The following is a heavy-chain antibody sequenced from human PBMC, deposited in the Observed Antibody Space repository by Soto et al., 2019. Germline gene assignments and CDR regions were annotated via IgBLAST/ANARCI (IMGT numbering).Heavy chain of an antibody. D-gene: IGHD3-10*01. CDR3: AKRDSGSGRSPPLINY. CDR2: DGGGGEKT. V-gene: IGHV3-23*01. CDR1: GFTFSSYS. Sequence: EVQLLESGGGLVQPGGSLRLSCAASGFTFSSYSMNWVRQAPRKGLEWVATDGGGGEKTFYADSVKGRFTISRDDSQNTLYLQMNSLSAEDTAVYFCAKRDSGSGRSPPLINYGGQGTLVTFSS. J-gene: IGHJ4*02.